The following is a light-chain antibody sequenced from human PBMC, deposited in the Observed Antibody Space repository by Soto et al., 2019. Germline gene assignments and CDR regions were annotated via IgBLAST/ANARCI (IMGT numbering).Light chain of an antibody. CDR2: LGS. CDR3: MQPLQSWT. V-gene: IGKV2-28*01. Sequence: DIVMTQSPLSLPVTPGEPASISCRSSQSLLHSNGYNYLDWYLQKPGQSPQLLIYLGSNRASGVPDRFSGSGSGTDFTLKISRVEAEDVGVYYCMQPLQSWTFDQGTKVDI. CDR1: QSLLHSNGYNY. J-gene: IGKJ1*01.